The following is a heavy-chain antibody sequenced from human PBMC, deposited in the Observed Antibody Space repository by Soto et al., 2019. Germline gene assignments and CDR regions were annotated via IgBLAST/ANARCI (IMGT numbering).Heavy chain of an antibody. V-gene: IGHV4-28*03. D-gene: IGHD3-22*01. CDR3: ARGINYYDSSGDSWFDP. J-gene: IGHJ5*02. Sequence: SETLSLTCAVSGYSISSSNWWGWIRQPPGKGLEWIGYIYYSGTTYYNPSLKSRVTMSVDTSKNQFSLKLSSVTAADTAVYYCARGINYYDSSGDSWFDPWGQGTLVTVSS. CDR2: IYYSGTT. CDR1: GYSISSSNW.